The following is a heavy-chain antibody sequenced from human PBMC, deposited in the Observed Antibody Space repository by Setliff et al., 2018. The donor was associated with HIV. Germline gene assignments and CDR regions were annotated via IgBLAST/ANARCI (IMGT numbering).Heavy chain of an antibody. J-gene: IGHJ3*02. V-gene: IGHV1-2*02. CDR3: AREARLEGAFDI. CDR2: INPYSGDT. Sequence: ASVKVSCKASGYTLIDYYMHWVRQAPGQGLEWVVWINPYSGDTNYAQKFHGRVTMTRDTSINTAYMDLRTLRSDDTAVYYCAREARLEGAFDIWGQGTMVTVSS. D-gene: IGHD1-1*01. CDR1: GYTLIDYY.